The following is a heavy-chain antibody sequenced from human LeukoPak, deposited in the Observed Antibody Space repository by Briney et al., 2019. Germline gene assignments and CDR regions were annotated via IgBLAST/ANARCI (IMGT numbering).Heavy chain of an antibody. Sequence: PSETLSLTCTVPGGPISSGGYYWSWIRQHPGKGLEWIGYIYYSGSTYYNPSLKSRVTISVDTSKNQFSLKLSSVTAADTAVYYCASRWFGGRNIDYWGQGTLVTVSS. CDR2: IYYSGST. J-gene: IGHJ4*02. D-gene: IGHD3-10*01. CDR3: ASRWFGGRNIDY. V-gene: IGHV4-31*03. CDR1: GGPISSGGYY.